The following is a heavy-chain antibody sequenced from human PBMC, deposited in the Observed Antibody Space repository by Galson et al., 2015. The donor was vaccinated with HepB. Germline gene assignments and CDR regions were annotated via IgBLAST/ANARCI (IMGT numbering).Heavy chain of an antibody. CDR3: ARDLNWKLFDY. D-gene: IGHD1-1*01. CDR1: GLSFSPYA. Sequence: SLRLSCAASGLSFSPYAVSWVRQAPGKGLEWVSAINGTGTITKYADSVKGRFTISRDNAKNTIYLDMTSLRADDTGVYYCARDLNWKLFDYWGQGNLVTVSP. J-gene: IGHJ4*02. CDR2: INGTGTIT. V-gene: IGHV3-23*01.